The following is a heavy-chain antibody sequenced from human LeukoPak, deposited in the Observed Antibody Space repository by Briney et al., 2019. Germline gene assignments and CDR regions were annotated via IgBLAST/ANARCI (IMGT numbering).Heavy chain of an antibody. CDR1: GFSFTNFW. V-gene: IGHV3-7*04. CDR3: ARGDAFSGDH. Sequence: GGSLRLSCAVSGFSFTNFWMSWVRQAPGRGLEWVANIHPEGNEKYHVESVKGRFTISRDNTKNLLFLQMNGLRVEDTAVCYCARGDAFSGDHWGQGTLVTVSS. J-gene: IGHJ4*02. CDR2: IHPEGNEK.